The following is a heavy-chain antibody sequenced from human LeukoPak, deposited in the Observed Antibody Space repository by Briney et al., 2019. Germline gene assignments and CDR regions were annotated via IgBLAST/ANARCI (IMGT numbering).Heavy chain of an antibody. J-gene: IGHJ4*02. V-gene: IGHV4-31*11. CDR1: GDSVTSGGYY. CDR3: ARSGLYYPGSGSFDY. CDR2: IYYTGST. Sequence: SQTLSLTCAVSGDSVTSGGYYWNWIRQHPVKGLEWIGYIYYTGSTNYNPSLKSRINISADTSKNQFSLKLKSVTAADTAIYYCARSGLYYPGSGSFDYWGQGALVTVSS. D-gene: IGHD3-10*01.